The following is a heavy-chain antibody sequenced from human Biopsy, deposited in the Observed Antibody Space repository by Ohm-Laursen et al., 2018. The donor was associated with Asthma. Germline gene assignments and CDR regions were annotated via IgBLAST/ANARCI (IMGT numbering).Heavy chain of an antibody. Sequence: PSETLSLTCPVSGGSLSSGPYYWSWVRQHPGKGLEWIGYINYSGSTFYRPSLESRVTVSVDTSKNQFSLKLSSVTAADTAVYYCARDLSGYCTSSACYGFDSWGQGTLVTVSS. CDR3: ARDLSGYCTSSACYGFDS. CDR2: INYSGST. V-gene: IGHV4-31*03. CDR1: GGSLSSGPYY. D-gene: IGHD2-8*01. J-gene: IGHJ5*01.